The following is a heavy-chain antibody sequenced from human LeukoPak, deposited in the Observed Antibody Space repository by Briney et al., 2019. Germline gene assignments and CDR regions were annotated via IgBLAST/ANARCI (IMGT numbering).Heavy chain of an antibody. V-gene: IGHV3-21*01. D-gene: IGHD3-22*01. Sequence: GGSLRLSCEASGXTFSSYSMNWLRQAPGKGLEWVSSISSSSSYIYYADSVKGRFTISRDNAKNSLYLQMNNLRAEDTAVYYCARASGWEAFDYWGQGALVTVSS. J-gene: IGHJ4*02. CDR1: GXTFSSYS. CDR3: ARASGWEAFDY. CDR2: ISSSSSYI.